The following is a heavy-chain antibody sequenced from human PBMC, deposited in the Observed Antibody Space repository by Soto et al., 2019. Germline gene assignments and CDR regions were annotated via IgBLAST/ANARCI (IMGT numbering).Heavy chain of an antibody. CDR2: IIPIFGTA. J-gene: IGHJ6*04. CDR1: GGTFSSYA. D-gene: IGHD3-9*01. V-gene: IGHV1-69*13. Sequence: SGKVSCKASGGTFSSYAISWVRQAPGQGLEWMGGIIPIFGTANYAQKFQGRVTITADESTSTAYMELSSLRSEDTAVYYCATRNYDILPGYKDYYYGMDVWGEGTTVAVST. CDR3: ATRNYDILPGYKDYYYGMDV.